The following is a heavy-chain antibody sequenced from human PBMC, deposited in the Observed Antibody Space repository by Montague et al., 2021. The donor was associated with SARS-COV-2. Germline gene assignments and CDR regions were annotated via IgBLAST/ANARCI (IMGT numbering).Heavy chain of an antibody. Sequence: PALVKPTQTLTLTCTFSGFSLSTSGMCVSWIRQPPGEALEWLARIDWDDDKYYSTSLKTRLTISKDTSKNQVVLTMTNMDPVDTATYYCAREYSSGVYFDYWGQGTLVTVSS. CDR3: AREYSSGVYFDY. V-gene: IGHV2-70*11. D-gene: IGHD6-19*01. J-gene: IGHJ4*02. CDR2: IDWDDDK. CDR1: GFSLSTSGMC.